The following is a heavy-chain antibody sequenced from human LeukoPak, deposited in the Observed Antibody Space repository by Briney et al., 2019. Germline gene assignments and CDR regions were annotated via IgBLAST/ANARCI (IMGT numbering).Heavy chain of an antibody. J-gene: IGHJ4*02. CDR3: AREGIAAAGASWRGPFDY. D-gene: IGHD6-13*01. CDR2: IIPILGIA. CDR1: GYTFTSYY. Sequence: GASVKVSCKASGYTFTSYYMHWVRQAPGQGLEWMGRIIPILGIANYAQKFQGRVTITADKSTSTAYMELSSLRSEDTAVYYCAREGIAAAGASWRGPFDYWGQGTLVTVSS. V-gene: IGHV1-69*04.